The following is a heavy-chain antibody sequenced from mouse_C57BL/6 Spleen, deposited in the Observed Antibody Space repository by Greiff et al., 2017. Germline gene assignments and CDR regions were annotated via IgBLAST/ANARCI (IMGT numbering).Heavy chain of an antibody. Sequence: DVHLVESGEGLVKPGGSLKLSCAASGFTFSSYAMSWVRQTPEKRLEWVAYISSGGDYIYYADTVKGRFTISRDNARNTLYLQMSSLKSEDTAMYYCTRAYYSNYGAMDYWGQGTSVTVSS. J-gene: IGHJ4*01. CDR1: GFTFSSYA. V-gene: IGHV5-9-1*02. D-gene: IGHD2-5*01. CDR2: ISSGGDYI. CDR3: TRAYYSNYGAMDY.